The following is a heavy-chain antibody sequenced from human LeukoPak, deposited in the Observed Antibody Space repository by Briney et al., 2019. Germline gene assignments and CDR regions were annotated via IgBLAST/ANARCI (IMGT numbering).Heavy chain of an antibody. CDR1: GGTFSSYA. D-gene: IGHD3-3*01. V-gene: IGHV1-69*13. CDR2: IIPIFGTA. J-gene: IGHJ6*03. CDR3: ARDLPRFLEWLPRYYYYYYMDV. Sequence: ASVKVSCKASGGTFSSYAISWVRQAPGQGLEWMGGIIPIFGTANYAQKFQGRVTITADESTSTAYMELSSLRSEDTAVYYCARDLPRFLEWLPRYYYYYYMDVWGKGTTVTVSS.